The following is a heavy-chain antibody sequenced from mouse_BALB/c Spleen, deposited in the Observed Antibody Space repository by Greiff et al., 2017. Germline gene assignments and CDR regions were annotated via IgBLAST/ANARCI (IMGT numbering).Heavy chain of an antibody. CDR3: ARGETTVVANFDY. J-gene: IGHJ2*01. Sequence: QVQLKQSGAELAKPGASVKMSCKASGYTFPSYWMHWVKQRPGPGLEWIGYINPSTGYTEYTQKFKDKATLTADKSSSTAYMQLSSLTSEDSAVYYCARGETTVVANFDYWGQGTTLTVSS. D-gene: IGHD1-1*01. V-gene: IGHV1-7*01. CDR2: INPSTGYT. CDR1: GYTFPSYW.